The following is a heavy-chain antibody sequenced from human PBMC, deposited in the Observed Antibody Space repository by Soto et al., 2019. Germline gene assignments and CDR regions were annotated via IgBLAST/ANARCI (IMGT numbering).Heavy chain of an antibody. Sequence: SETLSLTCTVSGGSISSRSYYWGWIRQPPGKGLEWIGSIYYSGSTYYNPSLKSRVTISVDTSKKQLSLRLSSVTAADTAMYYCARHERHYDILTGGDYYYYGMDVWGQGTTVTVSS. CDR2: IYYSGST. D-gene: IGHD3-9*01. CDR1: GGSISSRSYY. V-gene: IGHV4-39*01. CDR3: ARHERHYDILTGGDYYYYGMDV. J-gene: IGHJ6*02.